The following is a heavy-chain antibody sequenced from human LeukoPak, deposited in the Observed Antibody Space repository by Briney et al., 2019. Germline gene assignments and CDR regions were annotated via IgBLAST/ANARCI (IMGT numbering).Heavy chain of an antibody. Sequence: ASVKVSCKASGYTFTSYGISWVRQAPGQGLEWMGWISAYNGNTNYAQKLQGRVTMTTDTSTSTAYMELGSLRSDDMAVYYCARDPPAPYYDFWSGYPIEYYFDYWGQGTLVTVSS. CDR1: GYTFTSYG. CDR2: ISAYNGNT. J-gene: IGHJ4*02. CDR3: ARDPPAPYYDFWSGYPIEYYFDY. D-gene: IGHD3-3*01. V-gene: IGHV1-18*03.